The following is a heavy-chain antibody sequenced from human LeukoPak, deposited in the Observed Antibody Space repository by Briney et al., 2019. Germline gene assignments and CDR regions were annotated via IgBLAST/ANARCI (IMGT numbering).Heavy chain of an antibody. CDR3: ARARYCSSTSCALGY. CDR1: GGSISSYY. CDR2: IYYSGST. D-gene: IGHD2-2*01. Sequence: PSETLSLTCTVSGGSISSYYWSWIRQPPGKGLEWIGYIYYSGSTNYNPSLKSRVTISVDTSKNQFSLKLSSVTAADTAVYYCARARYCSSTSCALGYWGQGTLVTVSS. J-gene: IGHJ4*02. V-gene: IGHV4-59*01.